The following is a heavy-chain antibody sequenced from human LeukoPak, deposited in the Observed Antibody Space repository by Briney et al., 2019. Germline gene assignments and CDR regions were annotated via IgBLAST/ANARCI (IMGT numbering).Heavy chain of an antibody. Sequence: GGSVTLSCAASGFTDSSNHMSWVRHAPGKALEWVSVIYSDDRIYYPESVKGRFTSSRENSKNTLYLQMNSLGADDTAVYYCALLYGDQRRWGQGTLVTVSS. J-gene: IGHJ4*02. V-gene: IGHV3-53*01. CDR3: ALLYGDQRR. D-gene: IGHD4-17*01. CDR2: IYSDDRI. CDR1: GFTDSSNH.